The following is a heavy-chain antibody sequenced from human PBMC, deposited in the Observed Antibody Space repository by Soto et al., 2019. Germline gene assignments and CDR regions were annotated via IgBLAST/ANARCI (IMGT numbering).Heavy chain of an antibody. V-gene: IGHV4-30-4*01. Sequence: SQTLSLTCTVSGGSISSGDYYWSWIRQPPGKGLEWIGYIYYSGSTYYNPSLKSRVTISVDTSKNQFSLKLSSVTAADTAVYYCARGVDERWLQIDYYYYGMDVWGQGTTVTVSS. J-gene: IGHJ6*02. CDR2: IYYSGST. D-gene: IGHD5-12*01. CDR3: ARGVDERWLQIDYYYYGMDV. CDR1: GGSISSGDYY.